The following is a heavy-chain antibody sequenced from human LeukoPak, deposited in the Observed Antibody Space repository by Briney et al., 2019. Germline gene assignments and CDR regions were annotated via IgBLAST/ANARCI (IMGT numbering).Heavy chain of an antibody. Sequence: GGSLRLSCAASGFPFSDTWMHWVRRAPGKGLLWVSRITHDATQTAYADSVKGRFIISRDNAKHMLYLQLNSLRVEDTAIYYCVRDYSVDRVAHWGQGTLVTVSS. CDR3: VRDYSVDRVAH. J-gene: IGHJ4*02. CDR2: ITHDATQT. V-gene: IGHV3-74*01. D-gene: IGHD5-12*01. CDR1: GFPFSDTW.